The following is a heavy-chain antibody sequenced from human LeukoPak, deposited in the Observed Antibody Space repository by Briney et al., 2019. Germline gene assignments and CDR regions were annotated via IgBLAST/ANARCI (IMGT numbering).Heavy chain of an antibody. J-gene: IGHJ3*02. V-gene: IGHV4-39*07. CDR1: GGSISSSSYY. D-gene: IGHD3-16*01. CDR2: IYYSGST. Sequence: SETLSLTCTVSGGSISSSSYYWGWIRQPPGKGLEWIGSIYYSGSTYYNPSLKSRVTISVDTSKNQFSLKLSSVTAADTAVYYCASQDVITFGGVYGRDAFDIWGQGTMVTVSS. CDR3: ASQDVITFGGVYGRDAFDI.